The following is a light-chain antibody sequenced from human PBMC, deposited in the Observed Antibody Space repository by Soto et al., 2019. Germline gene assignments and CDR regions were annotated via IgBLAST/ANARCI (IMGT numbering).Light chain of an antibody. V-gene: IGLV2-14*01. CDR2: EVS. Sequence: QSVLTQPASVSGSPGQSITISCTGSSSDIGDYNYVSWFQQHPGTAPKLIIFEVSNRPSGISDRFSGSKSGNTASLTISGLQAEDEADYYCNSYTSVTTPHLVFGAGTQLTVL. J-gene: IGLJ2*01. CDR3: NSYTSVTTPHLV. CDR1: SSDIGDYNY.